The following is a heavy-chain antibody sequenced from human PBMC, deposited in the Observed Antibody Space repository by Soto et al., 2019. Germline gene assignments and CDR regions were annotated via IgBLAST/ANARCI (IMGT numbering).Heavy chain of an antibody. CDR1: GYTFTSYY. V-gene: IGHV1-46*03. CDR3: AATRGSHIPFDY. J-gene: IGHJ4*02. CDR2: INPSGGST. Sequence: QVQLVQSGAEVKKPGASVKVSCKASGYTFTSYYMHWVRQAPGQGLEWMGIINPSGGSTSYAQKFQGRVTMTRDTSTSTVYMELSSLRSEDTAVYYCAATRGSHIPFDYWGQGTLVTVSS. D-gene: IGHD5-12*01.